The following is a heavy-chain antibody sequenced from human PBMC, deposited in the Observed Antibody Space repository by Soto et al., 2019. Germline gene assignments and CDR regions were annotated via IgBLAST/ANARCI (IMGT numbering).Heavy chain of an antibody. J-gene: IGHJ5*02. CDR3: AKDVSSRRWFDP. V-gene: IGHV4-4*07. CDR2: IQHTGNT. D-gene: IGHD3-16*01. CDR1: GASIRSDH. Sequence: SETLSLTCAVSGASIRSDHLSFLRQPAGKGLEWIGRIQHTGNTNYNPSLKSRVTMSADTSKNQISLKMTSVTAADTAVYFCAKDVSSRRWFDPWGQGVRVTVSS.